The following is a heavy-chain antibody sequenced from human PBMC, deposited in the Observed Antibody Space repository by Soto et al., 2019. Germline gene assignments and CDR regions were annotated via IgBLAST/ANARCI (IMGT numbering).Heavy chain of an antibody. CDR2: ISWNSGSI. CDR3: AKDMAGRTNYGMDV. CDR1: GFTFDDYA. D-gene: IGHD3-3*01. V-gene: IGHV3-9*01. Sequence: EVQLVESGGGLVQPGRSLRLSCAASGFTFDDYAMHWVRQAPGKGLEWVSSISWNSGSIGYADSVKGRFTISRDNAKNSLYLQMNSLRAEDTALYDCAKDMAGRTNYGMDVWGQGTTVTVSS. J-gene: IGHJ6*02.